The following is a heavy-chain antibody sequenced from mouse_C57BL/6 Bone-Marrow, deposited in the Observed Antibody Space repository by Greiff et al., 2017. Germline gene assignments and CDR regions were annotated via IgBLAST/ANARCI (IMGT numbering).Heavy chain of an antibody. Sequence: DVKLVESGGGLVQSGRSLRLSCATSGFTFSDFYMEWVRQAPGKGLEWMAASRNKANDYTTEYSGSVKGRFIVSRDTSQSILYLQMNALRAEDTAIYYCARDDYPAWFAYWGQGTLVTVSA. D-gene: IGHD1-1*01. CDR2: SRNKANDYTT. J-gene: IGHJ3*01. CDR1: GFTFSDFY. V-gene: IGHV7-1*01. CDR3: ARDDYPAWFAY.